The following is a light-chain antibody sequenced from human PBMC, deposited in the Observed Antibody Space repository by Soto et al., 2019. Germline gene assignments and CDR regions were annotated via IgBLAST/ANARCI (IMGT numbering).Light chain of an antibody. CDR1: QGVSSSY. V-gene: IGKV3-20*01. J-gene: IGKJ1*01. CDR3: QQYGTPRT. Sequence: EILLTQSPGTLSLSPGDRATLSCRASQGVSSSYLAWYKQKPGQAPRLLIYGASSRATGIPDRFSGSGSGTEFTLTISRLQPEDFAVYYCQQYGTPRTFGQGTKVDIK. CDR2: GAS.